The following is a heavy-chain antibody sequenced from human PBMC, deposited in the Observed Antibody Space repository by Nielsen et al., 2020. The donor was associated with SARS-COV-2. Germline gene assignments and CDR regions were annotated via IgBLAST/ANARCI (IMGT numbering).Heavy chain of an antibody. J-gene: IGHJ3*02. CDR2: ISSSSYT. V-gene: IGHV3-11*05. CDR3: AREAVAGDGFPVGAFDI. CDR1: GFTFSDYY. D-gene: IGHD6-19*01. Sequence: GESLKISCAASGFTFSDYYMSWIRQAPGKGLEWVSYISSSSYTNYADSVKGRFTISRDNAKNSLYLQMNSLRAEDTAVYYCAREAVAGDGFPVGAFDIWGQGTMVTVSS.